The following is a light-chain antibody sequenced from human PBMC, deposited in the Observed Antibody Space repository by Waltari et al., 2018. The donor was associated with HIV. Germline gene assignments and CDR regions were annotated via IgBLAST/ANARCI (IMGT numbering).Light chain of an antibody. CDR1: NLGSKN. CDR3: QVWDSSTGV. J-gene: IGLJ2*01. CDR2: RDS. V-gene: IGLV3-9*01. Sequence: SYELPQPLSVSVALGQTARITCGGNNLGSKNVHCYQHKPGLAPVLVIYRDSNRPSGIPERFSASNSGNTATLTISRAQAGDEADYYCQVWDSSTGVFGGGTKLTVL.